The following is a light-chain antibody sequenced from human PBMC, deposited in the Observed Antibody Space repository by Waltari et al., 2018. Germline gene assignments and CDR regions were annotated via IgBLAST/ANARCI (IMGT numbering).Light chain of an antibody. CDR3: ATWDDSLSGSYV. V-gene: IGLV1-47*01. J-gene: IGLJ1*01. Sequence: QSVLTQPPSASGTPGQRVSLSCSGTSSNIGSNYVYWYQQPPGTAPKLRIFKNHKRPSDVPDRFSGSKSGTSASLAISGLRSEDEAEYFCATWDDSLSGSYVFGTGTKVTVL. CDR1: SSNIGSNY. CDR2: KNH.